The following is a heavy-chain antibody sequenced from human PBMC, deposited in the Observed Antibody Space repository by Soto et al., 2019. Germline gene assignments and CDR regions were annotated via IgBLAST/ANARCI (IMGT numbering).Heavy chain of an antibody. Sequence: SETLSLTCAVSGSSISSGGYSWSWIRQPPGKGLEWIGYIYHSGSTYYNPSLKSRVTISVDRSKNQFSLKLSSVTAADTAVYYCARVDGDLKLDYWGQGTLVTVSS. CDR1: GSSISSGGYS. D-gene: IGHD4-17*01. CDR2: IYHSGST. CDR3: ARVDGDLKLDY. J-gene: IGHJ4*02. V-gene: IGHV4-30-2*01.